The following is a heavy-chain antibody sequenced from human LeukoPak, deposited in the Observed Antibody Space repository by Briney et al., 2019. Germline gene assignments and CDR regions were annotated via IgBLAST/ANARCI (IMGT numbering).Heavy chain of an antibody. CDR1: GYSFTTYW. J-gene: IGHJ3*02. Sequence: GESLKTSCKGSGYSFTTYWIGWLRQMPGKGLECMGIIYPGDSDTRYSPSFQGQVTISADKSIGTAYLQWSSLEASDTAIYYCARAQYTGKGNDAFDIWGQGTMVTVSS. CDR3: ARAQYTGKGNDAFDI. D-gene: IGHD2-8*02. V-gene: IGHV5-51*01. CDR2: IYPGDSDT.